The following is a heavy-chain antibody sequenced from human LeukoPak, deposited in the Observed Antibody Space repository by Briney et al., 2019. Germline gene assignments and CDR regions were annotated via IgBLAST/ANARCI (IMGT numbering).Heavy chain of an antibody. Sequence: QTGGSLRLSCAASGFTFSSYAMSWVRQAPGKGLEWVSAISGSGGSTYYADSVKGRFTISRDNSKNTLYLQMNSLRAEDTAVYYCAKESPSGDSSGWRPFDYWGQGTLVTVSS. CDR3: AKESPSGDSSGWRPFDY. CDR2: ISGSGGST. D-gene: IGHD6-19*01. CDR1: GFTFSSYA. J-gene: IGHJ4*02. V-gene: IGHV3-23*01.